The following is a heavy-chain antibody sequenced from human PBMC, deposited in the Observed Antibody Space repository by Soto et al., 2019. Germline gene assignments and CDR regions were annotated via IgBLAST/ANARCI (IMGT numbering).Heavy chain of an antibody. V-gene: IGHV1-69*02. CDR2: IIPILGIA. CDR3: ASEIGYSSSWYRSACY. J-gene: IGHJ4*02. D-gene: IGHD6-13*01. CDR1: GGTFSSYT. Sequence: GASMKVSCKAFGGTFSSYTISWVRQAPGQGLEWMGRIIPILGIANYAQKFQGRVTITADKSTSTAYMELSSLRSEDTAVYYCASEIGYSSSWYRSACYWGQGTLVTVSS.